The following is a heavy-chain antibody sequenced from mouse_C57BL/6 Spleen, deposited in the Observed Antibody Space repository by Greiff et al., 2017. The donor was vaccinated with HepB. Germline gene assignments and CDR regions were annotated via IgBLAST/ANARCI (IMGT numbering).Heavy chain of an antibody. CDR2: IYWDDDK. V-gene: IGHV8-12*01. Sequence: VKLMESGPGILQSSQTLSLTCSFSGFSLSTSGMGVSWIRQPSGKGLEWLAHIYWDDDKRYNPSLKSRLKISKDTSRNQVFLKITSVDTADTATYYCAQGARDVGFAYWGQGTLVTVSA. J-gene: IGHJ3*01. CDR1: GFSLSTSGMG. CDR3: AQGARDVGFAY. D-gene: IGHD3-1*01.